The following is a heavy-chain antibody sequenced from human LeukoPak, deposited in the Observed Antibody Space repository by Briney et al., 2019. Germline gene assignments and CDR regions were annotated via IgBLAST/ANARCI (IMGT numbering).Heavy chain of an antibody. CDR2: MNPNSGNT. J-gene: IGHJ4*02. CDR1: GYTFTSYD. Sequence: ASVRVSCKASGYTFTSYDINWVRQATGQGLEWMGWMNPNSGNTGYAQKFQGRVTMTRNTSISTAYMELSSLRSEDTAVYYCARGREGFGGVIVEPLIDYWGQGTLVTVSS. CDR3: ARGREGFGGVIVEPLIDY. D-gene: IGHD3-16*02. V-gene: IGHV1-8*01.